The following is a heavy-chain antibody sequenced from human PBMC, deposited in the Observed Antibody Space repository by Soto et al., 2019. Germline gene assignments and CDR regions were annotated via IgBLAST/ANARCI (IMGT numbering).Heavy chain of an antibody. J-gene: IGHJ6*02. Sequence: QVQLVQSGAEVKKPGSSVKVSCKASGGTFSSYAISWVRQAPGQGLEWMGGIIPIFGTANYAQKFQGRVTITADESTSTAYMELSSLRSEDTAVYYCASCDYYDSSGYYHYYYGIDVWGQGTTVTVSS. D-gene: IGHD3-22*01. CDR2: IIPIFGTA. CDR1: GGTFSSYA. V-gene: IGHV1-69*01. CDR3: ASCDYYDSSGYYHYYYGIDV.